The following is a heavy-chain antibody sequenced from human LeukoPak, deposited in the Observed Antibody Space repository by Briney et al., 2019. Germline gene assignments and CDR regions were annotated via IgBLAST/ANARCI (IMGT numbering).Heavy chain of an antibody. CDR2: IIPIFGTA. V-gene: IGHV1-69*13. CDR3: ARGSETYYYGSGSYFWHAFDI. CDR1: GGTFSSYA. Sequence: GASVKVSCKASGGTFSSYAISWVRQAPGQGLEWMGGIIPIFGTANYAQKFQGRVTITADESTSTAYMELSSLRSEDTAVYYCARGSETYYYGSGSYFWHAFDIWGQGTMVTVSS. J-gene: IGHJ3*02. D-gene: IGHD3-10*01.